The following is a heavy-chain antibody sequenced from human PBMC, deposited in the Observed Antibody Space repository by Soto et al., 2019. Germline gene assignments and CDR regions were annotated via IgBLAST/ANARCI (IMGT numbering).Heavy chain of an antibody. V-gene: IGHV4-59*01. CDR3: ARAYDSSCPSDY. J-gene: IGHJ4*02. CDR1: GDSISSSY. CDR2: IYYSGST. Sequence: ASETLSLTCTVSGDSISSSYWSWIRQPPGKGLEWIGYIYYSGSTNYNPSLKSRVTISVDTSKNQFSLKLSSVTAADTAVYYCARAYDSSCPSDYWGQGTLVTVSS. D-gene: IGHD3-22*01.